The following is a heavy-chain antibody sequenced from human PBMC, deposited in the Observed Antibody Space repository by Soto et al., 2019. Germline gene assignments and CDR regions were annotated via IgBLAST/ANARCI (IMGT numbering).Heavy chain of an antibody. CDR2: IIPIFGTA. Sequence: QVQLVQSGAEVKKPGSSVKVSCKASGGTFSSYAISWVRQAPGQGLEWMGGIIPIFGTANYAQKFQGRVTITADESTSKAYMELSSLRSEDTAVYYCARDRCSGGSCQYYFDYWGQGTLVTVSS. CDR1: GGTFSSYA. J-gene: IGHJ4*02. CDR3: ARDRCSGGSCQYYFDY. V-gene: IGHV1-69*01. D-gene: IGHD2-15*01.